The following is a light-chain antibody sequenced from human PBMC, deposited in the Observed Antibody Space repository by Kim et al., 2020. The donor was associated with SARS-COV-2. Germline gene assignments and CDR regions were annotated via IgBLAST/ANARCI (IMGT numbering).Light chain of an antibody. V-gene: IGLV3-1*01. CDR2: QDS. CDR3: QAWDSSTAV. Sequence: SVSPGHTASITCSGDKLGVEYACWYQQKPGQSPVLVIYQDSKRPSGIPERFSGSNSGNTATLTISGTQAMDETDYYCQAWDSSTAVFGGGTQLTVL. J-gene: IGLJ2*01. CDR1: KLGVEY.